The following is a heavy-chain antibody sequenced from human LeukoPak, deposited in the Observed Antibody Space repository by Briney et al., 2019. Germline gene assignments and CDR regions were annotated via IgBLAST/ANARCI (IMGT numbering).Heavy chain of an antibody. CDR2: ISSSSSYI. CDR1: GFTVSSNY. J-gene: IGHJ4*02. CDR3: ARDYYGSGSYYNLRD. Sequence: GGSLRLSCAASGFTVSSNYMSWVRQAPGKGLEWVSSISSSSSYIYYADSVKGRFTISRDNAKNSLYLQMNSLRAEDTAVYYCARDYYGSGSYYNLRDWGQGTLVTVSS. D-gene: IGHD3-10*01. V-gene: IGHV3-21*01.